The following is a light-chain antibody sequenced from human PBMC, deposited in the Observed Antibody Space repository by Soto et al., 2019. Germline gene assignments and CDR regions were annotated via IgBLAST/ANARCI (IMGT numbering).Light chain of an antibody. CDR3: SSYAGSNNLV. Sequence: QSALTQPPSASGSPGQSVTISCTGTSSDVGGYNYVSWYQQHPGKAPKLMIYEVSKRPSGVPDRFSGSKSGNTASLTGSGLQAEDEADYYCSSYAGSNNLVFRGGTKLTVL. J-gene: IGLJ2*01. V-gene: IGLV2-8*01. CDR2: EVS. CDR1: SSDVGGYNY.